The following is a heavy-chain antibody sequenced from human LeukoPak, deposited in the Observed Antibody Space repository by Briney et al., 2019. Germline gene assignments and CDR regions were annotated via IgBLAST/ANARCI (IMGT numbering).Heavy chain of an antibody. CDR1: GGSISGYY. D-gene: IGHD6-19*01. CDR3: ARDSPGYSSGWYYFDY. J-gene: IGHJ4*02. Sequence: PSETLSLTCTVSGGSISGYYWSWIRQPAGKGLEWIGRIYTSGSTNYNPSLKSRVTMSVDTSKNQFSLQLSSVTAADTAVYYCARDSPGYSSGWYYFDYWGQGTLVTVSS. CDR2: IYTSGST. V-gene: IGHV4-4*07.